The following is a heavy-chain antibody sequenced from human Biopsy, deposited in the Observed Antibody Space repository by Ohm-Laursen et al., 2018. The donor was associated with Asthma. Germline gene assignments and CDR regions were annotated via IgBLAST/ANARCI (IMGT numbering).Heavy chain of an antibody. D-gene: IGHD1-26*01. CDR1: AFTFSTYW. CDR2: INQYGSEE. V-gene: IGHV3-7*05. Sequence: SLRLSCAASAFTFSTYWLTWVRQAPGKGLQWVATINQYGSEESYVDSVKGRFTISRDNSKNTLYLQMSSPRADDTAVYYCAKGGTYTTDRYAYWGQGSLVTVSS. J-gene: IGHJ4*02. CDR3: AKGGTYTTDRYAY.